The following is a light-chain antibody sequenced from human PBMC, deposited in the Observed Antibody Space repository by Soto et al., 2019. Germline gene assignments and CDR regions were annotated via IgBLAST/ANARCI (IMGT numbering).Light chain of an antibody. CDR1: QTVASNF. J-gene: IGKJ4*01. CDR2: GAS. Sequence: EVVLTQSPGTLSLSPGDRATLSCRASQTVASNFLAWCQHKPGQSPRLLIYGASTRATDIPDRFSGSGSGPDFTLTISRLEPEDSAVYYCQQYGTSPPLTFGGGTKVEIK. V-gene: IGKV3-20*01. CDR3: QQYGTSPPLT.